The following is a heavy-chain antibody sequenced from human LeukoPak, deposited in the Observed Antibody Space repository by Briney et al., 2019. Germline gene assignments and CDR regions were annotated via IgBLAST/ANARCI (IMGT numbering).Heavy chain of an antibody. J-gene: IGHJ4*02. D-gene: IGHD2-15*01. Sequence: GGSLRLSCVASGLRFRSYAMSWVRQAPGKGLECISTISDDSSFTYYADSVKGRSTISRDDSKNTLYLQMNNLKVEDTAVYYCAKGRCSGVGCDSFHSWGQGALVTVSS. V-gene: IGHV3-23*01. CDR3: AKGRCSGVGCDSFHS. CDR1: GLRFRSYA. CDR2: ISDDSSFT.